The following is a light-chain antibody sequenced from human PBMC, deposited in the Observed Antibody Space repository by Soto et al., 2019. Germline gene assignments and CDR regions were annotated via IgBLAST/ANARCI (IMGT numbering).Light chain of an antibody. Sequence: DIQMTQSPSSLSASVGDRVNITCRASQTISSYLNWYQQKPGKAPKLLIYAASSLQSGVPSRFSGSGSGTDFTLTISSLQPEDVATYYCQQRHSMPYTFGQGTKLEIK. CDR1: QTISSY. V-gene: IGKV1-39*01. CDR3: QQRHSMPYT. J-gene: IGKJ2*01. CDR2: AAS.